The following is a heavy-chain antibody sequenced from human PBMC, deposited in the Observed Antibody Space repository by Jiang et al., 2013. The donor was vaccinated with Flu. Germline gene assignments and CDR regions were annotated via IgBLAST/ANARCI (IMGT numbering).Heavy chain of an antibody. CDR3: ARDVSTVTFGGRFDP. Sequence: VQLVESGGGLVQPGGSLRLSCAASGFTFSSYWMHWVRQAPGKGPVWVARMNIVGTVTDYADFVKGRFTISRDNSKNTLHLQMNSLTAEDTAVYFCARDVSTVTFGGRFDPWG. J-gene: IGHJ5*02. D-gene: IGHD4-17*01. CDR1: GFTFSSYW. V-gene: IGHV3-74*01. CDR2: MNIVGTVT.